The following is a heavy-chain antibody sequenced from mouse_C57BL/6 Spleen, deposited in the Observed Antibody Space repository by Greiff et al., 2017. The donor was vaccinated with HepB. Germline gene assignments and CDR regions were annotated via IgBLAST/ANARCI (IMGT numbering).Heavy chain of an antibody. Sequence: QVQLKQPGAELVRPGTSVKLSCKASGYTFTSYWMHWVKQRPGQGLEWIGVIDPSDSYTNYNHKFKGKATFTVDTSSSTAYMPLSSLPAEDSAVYYCARGANAGLAYWGQGTLVTVSA. CDR3: ARGANAGLAY. CDR1: GYTFTSYW. V-gene: IGHV1-59*01. J-gene: IGHJ3*01. CDR2: IDPSDSYT.